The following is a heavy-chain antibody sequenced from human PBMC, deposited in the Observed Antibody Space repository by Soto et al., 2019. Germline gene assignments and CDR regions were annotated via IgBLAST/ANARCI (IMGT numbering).Heavy chain of an antibody. J-gene: IGHJ6*02. V-gene: IGHV4-30-2*01. CDR3: ARDLWGYCGTDCYPLDV. CDR2: IYHSGST. Sequence: PSETLSLTCAVSGGSISSGGYSWSWIRQPPGKGLEWIGYIYHSGSTYYNPSLKSRVTISVDTSKNQFSLKLNSVTAADTAVYYCARDLWGYCGTDCYPLDVWGQGTTVTGSS. CDR1: GGSISSGGYS. D-gene: IGHD2-21*02.